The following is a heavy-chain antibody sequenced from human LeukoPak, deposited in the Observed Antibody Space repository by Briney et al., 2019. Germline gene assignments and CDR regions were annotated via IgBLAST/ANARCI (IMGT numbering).Heavy chain of an antibody. CDR2: ISSSSSYI. CDR3: ARSLRSPRYCIDDTCYFDY. V-gene: IGHV3-21*04. Sequence: KSGGSLRLSCAASGFTFSSYSMNWVRQAPGKGLEWVSSISSSSSYIYYADSVKGRFTISRDNAKNTQYLQINSLRVEDTAVYYCARSLRSPRYCIDDTCYFDYWGQGTLVTVSS. J-gene: IGHJ4*02. CDR1: GFTFSSYS. D-gene: IGHD2-15*01.